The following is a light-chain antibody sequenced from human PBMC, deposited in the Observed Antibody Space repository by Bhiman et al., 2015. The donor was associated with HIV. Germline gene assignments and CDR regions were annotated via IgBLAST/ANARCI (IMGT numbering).Light chain of an antibody. CDR2: DVD. V-gene: IGLV2-14*01. Sequence: QSALTQPASVSESPGQWITISCTGISSDVGTYNYLSWYQQHPGKAPKLIIYDVDKRPSGVSNRFSGSKSGNTASLTISGLQAEDEADYYCSSYTTSTTFVVFGGGTKLTVL. J-gene: IGLJ2*01. CDR3: SSYTTSTTFVV. CDR1: SSDVGTYNY.